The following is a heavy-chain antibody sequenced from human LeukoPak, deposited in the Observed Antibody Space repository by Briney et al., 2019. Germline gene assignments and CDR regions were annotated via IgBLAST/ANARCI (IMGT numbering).Heavy chain of an antibody. Sequence: QPGGSLRLSCAASGFIFRNYGMYWVRQAPGKGLECVAVIWHDGSAEFYADSVKGRFSISRDDSKNTVYLQMNSLRVEDTALYYCARDSRGGWSGYFDLWGQGIVVTVS. D-gene: IGHD6-19*01. CDR3: ARDSRGGWSGYFDL. V-gene: IGHV3-33*07. CDR1: GFIFRNYG. J-gene: IGHJ4*02. CDR2: IWHDGSAE.